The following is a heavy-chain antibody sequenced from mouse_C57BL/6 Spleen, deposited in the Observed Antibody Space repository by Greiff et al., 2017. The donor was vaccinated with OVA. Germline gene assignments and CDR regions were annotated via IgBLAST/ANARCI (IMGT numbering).Heavy chain of an antibody. CDR3: TTDRLSYGSLYYFDY. CDR1: GFNIKDDY. CDR2: IDPENGDT. J-gene: IGHJ2*01. D-gene: IGHD1-1*01. Sequence: EVQLQQSGAELVRPGASVKLSCTASGFNIKDDYMHWVKQRPEQGLEWIGWIDPENGDTEYASKFQGKATITADTSSNTAYLQLSSLTSEDTAVYYCTTDRLSYGSLYYFDYWGQGTTLTVSS. V-gene: IGHV14-4*01.